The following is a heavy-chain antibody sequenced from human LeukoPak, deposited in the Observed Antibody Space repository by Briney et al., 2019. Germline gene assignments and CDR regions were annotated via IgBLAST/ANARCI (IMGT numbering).Heavy chain of an antibody. CDR3: AKGRYPTNWAPFDR. CDR1: GFTFSSYG. V-gene: IGHV3-23*01. J-gene: IGHJ4*02. Sequence: GGSLRLSCAASGFTFSSYGMNWVRQAPGRGPEWVSVIRGFDNRTYYADSVKGRFTISRDNSKNTLNLQMSSLRAEDTAMYYCAKGRYPTNWAPFDRWGQGTLVTVSS. CDR2: IRGFDNRT. D-gene: IGHD7-27*01.